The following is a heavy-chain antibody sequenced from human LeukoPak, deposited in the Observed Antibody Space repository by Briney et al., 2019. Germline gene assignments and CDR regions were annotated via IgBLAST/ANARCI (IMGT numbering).Heavy chain of an antibody. CDR1: GYTFTSYG. D-gene: IGHD3-3*01. V-gene: IGHV1-18*01. Sequence: ASVKVSCKASGYTFTSYGISWVRQAPGQGLEWMGRISAYNGNTNYAQKLQGRVTMTTDTSTSTAYMELRSLRSDDTAVYYCATDTLKYLEWYPYGMDVWGQGTTVTVSS. CDR3: ATDTLKYLEWYPYGMDV. J-gene: IGHJ6*02. CDR2: ISAYNGNT.